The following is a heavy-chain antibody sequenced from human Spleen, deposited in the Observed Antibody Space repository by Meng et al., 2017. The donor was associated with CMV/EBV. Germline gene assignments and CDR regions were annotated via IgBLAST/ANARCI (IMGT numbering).Heavy chain of an antibody. CDR1: GGSVSSGGYY. V-gene: IGHV4-61*08. Sequence: SETLSLTCTVSGGSVSSGGYYWSWIRQPPGKGLEWIGYIYYSGSTNYNPSLKSRVTISVDTSKNQFSLTLSSVTAADTAVYSCARDTATGGGLPYYYYYYGMDVWGQGTTVTVSS. CDR2: IYYSGST. CDR3: ARDTATGGGLPYYYYYYGMDV. J-gene: IGHJ6*02. D-gene: IGHD3-16*02.